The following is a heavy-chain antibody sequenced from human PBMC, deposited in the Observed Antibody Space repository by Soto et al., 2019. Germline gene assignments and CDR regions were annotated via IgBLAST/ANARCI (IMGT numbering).Heavy chain of an antibody. Sequence: QVQLVESGGGVVQPGRSLRLSCAASGFTFSTYGMHWVRQAPGTGLEWVALILFAGSNIYYADSVKGRFTISRDNSKNTLYLQMNSLRAEDTAVYYCARDISKGRYFDLWGRGTLVTDSA. CDR3: ARDISKGRYFDL. J-gene: IGHJ2*01. CDR1: GFTFSTYG. D-gene: IGHD3-9*01. CDR2: ILFAGSNI. V-gene: IGHV3-33*01.